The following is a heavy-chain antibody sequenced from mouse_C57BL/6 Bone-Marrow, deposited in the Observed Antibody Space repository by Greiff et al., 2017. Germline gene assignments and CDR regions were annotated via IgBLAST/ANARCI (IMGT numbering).Heavy chain of an antibody. CDR1: GYTFTSYG. D-gene: IGHD2-2*01. Sequence: VQGVESGAELARPGASVKLSCKASGYTFTSYGISWVKQRTGQGLEWIGEIYPRSGNTYYNEKFKGKATLTADKSSSTAYMELRSLTSEDSAVYFCAREGFYGYDGPCWYFDVWGTGTTVTVSS. J-gene: IGHJ1*03. CDR2: IYPRSGNT. CDR3: AREGFYGYDGPCWYFDV. V-gene: IGHV1-81*01.